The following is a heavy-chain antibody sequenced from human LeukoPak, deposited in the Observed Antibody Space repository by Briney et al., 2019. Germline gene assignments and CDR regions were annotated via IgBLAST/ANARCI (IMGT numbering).Heavy chain of an antibody. CDR2: IWYDGSNK. CDR3: ARDRGAIAAAGNIDY. CDR1: GFTFSSYG. V-gene: IGHV3-33*01. J-gene: IGHJ4*02. Sequence: PGRSLRLSCAASGFTFSSYGMHWVRQAPGKGLEWVAVIWYDGSNKYYADSVKGRFTISRDNSKNTMYLQMNSLRAEDTAVYYCARDRGAIAAAGNIDYWGQGTLVTVSS. D-gene: IGHD6-13*01.